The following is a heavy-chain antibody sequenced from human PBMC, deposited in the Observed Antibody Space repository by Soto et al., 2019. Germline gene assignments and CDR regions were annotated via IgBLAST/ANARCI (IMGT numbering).Heavy chain of an antibody. CDR2: VFPADSDT. Sequence: GESLKISCKGSGYSFTSYWIAWVRQMPGKGLEWMAIVFPADSDTRYSPSFQGQVTVSADKSISTAYLQWSSLQASDSAIYYCARPDSTGYYDYWGQGTPVTVSS. V-gene: IGHV5-51*01. CDR3: ARPDSTGYYDY. D-gene: IGHD3-22*01. J-gene: IGHJ4*02. CDR1: GYSFTSYW.